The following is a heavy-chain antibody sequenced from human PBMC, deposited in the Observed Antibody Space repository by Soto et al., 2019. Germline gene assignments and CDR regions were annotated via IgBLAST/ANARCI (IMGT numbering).Heavy chain of an antibody. D-gene: IGHD6-13*01. CDR2: ISGSGGST. CDR1: GFTFSSYA. CDR3: ARSTYSSSWYN. J-gene: IGHJ4*02. V-gene: IGHV3-23*01. Sequence: GGSLRLSCAASGFTFSSYAMSWVRQAPGKGLEWVSAISGSGGSTYYADSVKGRFTISRDNSRNTLYLQMNSLRAEDTAVYYCARSTYSSSWYNWGQGTLVTVSS.